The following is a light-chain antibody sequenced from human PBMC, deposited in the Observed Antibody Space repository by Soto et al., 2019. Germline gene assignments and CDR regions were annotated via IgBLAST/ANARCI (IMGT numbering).Light chain of an antibody. Sequence: EIVLTQSPGTLSLSPGERASLSCRASQSVSSNYLAWYQKKPGQAPRLLIYGASTRAPGIPDRFSGSGSGTDSTLTISRLQPEDFAVYYCQQYGSLALTFGGGTKVEIK. CDR3: QQYGSLALT. CDR1: QSVSSNY. CDR2: GAS. J-gene: IGKJ4*01. V-gene: IGKV3-20*01.